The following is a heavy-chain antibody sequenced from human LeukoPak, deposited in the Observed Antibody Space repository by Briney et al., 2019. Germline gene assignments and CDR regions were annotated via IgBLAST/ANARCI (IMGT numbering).Heavy chain of an antibody. D-gene: IGHD2-21*02. V-gene: IGHV3-53*01. CDR2: IYSGGRT. CDR3: ARGDVYFDY. CDR1: GFSFSSYG. Sequence: PGGSLRLSCAASGFSFSSYGMHWVRQAPGKGLEWVSVIYSGGRTYYADSVKGRFTISRDNSKSTLYLQMNSLRAEDTAVYYCARGDVYFDYWGQGALVTVSS. J-gene: IGHJ4*02.